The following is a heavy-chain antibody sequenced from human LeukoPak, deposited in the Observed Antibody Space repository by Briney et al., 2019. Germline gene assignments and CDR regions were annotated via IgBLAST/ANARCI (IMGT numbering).Heavy chain of an antibody. CDR3: ARYGDRGFDF. V-gene: IGHV3-48*03. CDR2: ISSSGRTI. Sequence: GGSLRLSCAASGFIFSSYEMMWVRQAPGKALEWVSYISSSGRTIYYADSVKGRFIISRDNAKNSLYLQMNSLRAEDTAVYYCARYGDRGFDFWGQGTRVTVSS. CDR1: GFIFSSYE. J-gene: IGHJ4*02. D-gene: IGHD4-17*01.